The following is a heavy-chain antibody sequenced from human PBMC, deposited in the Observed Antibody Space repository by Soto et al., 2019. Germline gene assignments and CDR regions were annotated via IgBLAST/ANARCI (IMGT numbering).Heavy chain of an antibody. D-gene: IGHD6-13*01. V-gene: IGHV4-59*01. CDR3: ARDPGDSRQLASYYYYGMDV. CDR2: IYYSGST. Sequence: WSWIRQPPGKGLEWIGYIYYSGSTNYNPSLKSRVTISVDTSKNQFSLKLSSVTAADTAVYYCARDPGDSRQLASYYYYGMDVWGQGTTVTVSS. J-gene: IGHJ6*02.